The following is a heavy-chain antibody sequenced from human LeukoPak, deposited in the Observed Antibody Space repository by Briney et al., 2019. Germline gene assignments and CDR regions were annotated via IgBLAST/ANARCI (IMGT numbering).Heavy chain of an antibody. V-gene: IGHV3-11*01. CDR3: ARAPGDSSGYQ. CDR1: GFTLSDYY. D-gene: IGHD3-22*01. J-gene: IGHJ4*02. CDR2: ISSRGSTI. Sequence: GGSLKLSCAASGFTLSDYYMSWVRQAPGKGLEWVSYISSRGSTIYYADSVKGRFTISRDNAKNSVYLQMNSLRAEDTAVYYCARAPGDSSGYQWGQGTLVTVAS.